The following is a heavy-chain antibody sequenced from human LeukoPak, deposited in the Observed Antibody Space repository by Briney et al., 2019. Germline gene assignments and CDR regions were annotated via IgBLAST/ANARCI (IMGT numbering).Heavy chain of an antibody. CDR3: ASWDGPSAALGV. V-gene: IGHV3-21*04. Sequence: PGGSLRLSCAASGFTFSSYAMSWVRQAPGKGLEWVSYIRNADSPVYYADSVEGRFTISRDTDKDSVYLQMNNLRAEDTAVYFCASWDGPSAALGVWGQGTTVTVSS. J-gene: IGHJ6*02. D-gene: IGHD6-25*01. CDR1: GFTFSSYA. CDR2: IRNADSPV.